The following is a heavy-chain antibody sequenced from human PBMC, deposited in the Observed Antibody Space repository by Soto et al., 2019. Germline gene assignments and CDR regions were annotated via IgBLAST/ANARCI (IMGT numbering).Heavy chain of an antibody. Sequence: QVQLQQWGAGLLKPSETLSLTCAVYGGSFSGYYWSWIRQPPGKGLEWIGEINHSGSTNYNPSLKRRVTISVDTSKNQFSLRLSSVTAADTAVYYCARVTGRYYSGMDVWGQGTTVTVSS. V-gene: IGHV4-34*01. CDR2: INHSGST. CDR1: GGSFSGYY. J-gene: IGHJ6*02. CDR3: ARVTGRYYSGMDV.